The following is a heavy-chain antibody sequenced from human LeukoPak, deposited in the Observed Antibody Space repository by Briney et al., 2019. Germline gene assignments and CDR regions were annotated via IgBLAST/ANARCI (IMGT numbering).Heavy chain of an antibody. CDR2: IKQDGSEK. CDR3: ARLYCSGGSCYPGQFDY. D-gene: IGHD2-15*01. CDR1: GFTFSSYW. J-gene: IGHJ4*02. Sequence: GSLRLSCAASGFTFSSYWMSWVRQAPGKGLEWVANIKQDGSEKYYVDSVKGRFTISRDNAKNSLYLQMNSLRAEDTAVYYCARLYCSGGSCYPGQFDYWGQGTLVTVSS. V-gene: IGHV3-7*01.